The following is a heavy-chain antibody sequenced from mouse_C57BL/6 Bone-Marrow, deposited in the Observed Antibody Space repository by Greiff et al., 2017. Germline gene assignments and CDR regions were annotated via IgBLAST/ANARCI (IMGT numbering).Heavy chain of an antibody. J-gene: IGHJ3*01. CDR1: GYTFTSYW. CDR2: LDPSDSYT. D-gene: IGHD2-3*01. Sequence: QVQLQQPGAELVMPGASVKLSCKASGYTFTSYWMHWVKQRPGQGLEWIGELDPSDSYTNYNQKFKGKSTLTVDKSSSTAYMQLSSLTSEDSAVYYCARGGWLRFAYWGQGTLVTGSA. V-gene: IGHV1-69*01. CDR3: ARGGWLRFAY.